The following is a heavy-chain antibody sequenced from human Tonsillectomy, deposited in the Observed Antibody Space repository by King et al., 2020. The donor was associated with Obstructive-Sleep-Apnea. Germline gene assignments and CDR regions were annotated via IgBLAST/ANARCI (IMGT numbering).Heavy chain of an antibody. J-gene: IGHJ6*02. CDR3: TRHKWGHDFWLSYGLDV. Sequence: VQLVESGGGLVQPGGSLRLSCAASGFTFSASAMHWVRQASGKGLEWVGRIRTTSNSYATSYGASVKGRFTISRDDSKNTAYLQMTSLKTEDTAVYYCTRHKWGHDFWLSYGLDVWGQGTTVTVSS. CDR1: GFTFSASA. CDR2: IRTTSNSYAT. V-gene: IGHV3-73*01. D-gene: IGHD3-3*01.